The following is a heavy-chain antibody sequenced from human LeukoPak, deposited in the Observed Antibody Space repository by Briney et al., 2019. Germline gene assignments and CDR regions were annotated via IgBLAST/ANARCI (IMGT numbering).Heavy chain of an antibody. Sequence: ASVKVSCKASGYTFTIYGISWVRQAPGQGLEWMGWISAYNGNTNYAQKLQGRVTMTTDTSTSTAYMELRSLRSDDTTVYYCARDYDSSGYYYGAYFQHWGQGTLVTVSS. CDR2: ISAYNGNT. CDR1: GYTFTIYG. J-gene: IGHJ1*01. CDR3: ARDYDSSGYYYGAYFQH. D-gene: IGHD3-22*01. V-gene: IGHV1-18*01.